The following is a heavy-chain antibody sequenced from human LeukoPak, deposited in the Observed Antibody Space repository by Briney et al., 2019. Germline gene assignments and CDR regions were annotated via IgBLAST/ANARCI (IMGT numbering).Heavy chain of an antibody. D-gene: IGHD2-21*02. J-gene: IGHJ4*02. V-gene: IGHV3-30*02. CDR3: ARKRGDYVSLNFDY. CDR1: GFTFSRHG. Sequence: GGSLRLSCAASGFTFSRHGMHWVRQAPGKGLEWVTFIRYDGSDKYYADSVKGRFTISRDNSENTLFLQMNSLRPEDTAVYYCARKRGDYVSLNFDYWGQGTLVTVSS. CDR2: IRYDGSDK.